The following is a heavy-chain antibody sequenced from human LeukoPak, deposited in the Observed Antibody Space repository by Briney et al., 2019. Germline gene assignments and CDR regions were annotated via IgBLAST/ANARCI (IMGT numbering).Heavy chain of an antibody. J-gene: IGHJ3*02. Sequence: PSETLSLTCAVYGGSFSGYYWSWIRQPPGKGLEWIGEINHSGSTNYNPSLKSRVTISVGTSKNQFSLKLSSVTAADTAVYYCARVNPFDYYDSSPPVGAFDIWGQGTMVTVSS. CDR3: ARVNPFDYYDSSPPVGAFDI. CDR2: INHSGST. V-gene: IGHV4-34*01. CDR1: GGSFSGYY. D-gene: IGHD3-22*01.